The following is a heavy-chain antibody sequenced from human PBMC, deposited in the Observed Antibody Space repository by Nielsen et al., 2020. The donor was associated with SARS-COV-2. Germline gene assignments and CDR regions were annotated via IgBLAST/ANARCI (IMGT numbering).Heavy chain of an antibody. CDR3: AKAPHDGIGDYYYGMDV. CDR1: GGTFSSYA. Sequence: SVKVSCKASGGTFSSYAISWVRQAPGQGLEWMGGIIPIFGTANYAQKFQGRVTITADESTSTAYMELSSLRAEDTALYYCAKAPHDGIGDYYYGMDVWGQGTTVTVSS. CDR2: IIPIFGTA. D-gene: IGHD3-16*01. J-gene: IGHJ6*02. V-gene: IGHV1-69*13.